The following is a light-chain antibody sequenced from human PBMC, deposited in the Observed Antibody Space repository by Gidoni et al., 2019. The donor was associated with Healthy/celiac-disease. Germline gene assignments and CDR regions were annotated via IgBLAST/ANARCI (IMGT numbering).Light chain of an antibody. Sequence: VIWMTQSPSLLSASTGDRVTISCRISQGISSYLAWYQQKPGKAPELLIYAASTLQSGVPSSFSVSGSGTDFTLTISCLQSEDFATYYCQQYYSFPPTFDQGTKVEIK. CDR2: AAS. CDR3: QQYYSFPPT. CDR1: QGISSY. J-gene: IGKJ1*01. V-gene: IGKV1D-8*03.